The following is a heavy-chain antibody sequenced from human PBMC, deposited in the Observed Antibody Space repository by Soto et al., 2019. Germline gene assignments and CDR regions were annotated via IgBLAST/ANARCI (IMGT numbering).Heavy chain of an antibody. Sequence: SVNVSCKASGGTFSSYAISWVRQAPGQGLEWMGRIIPILGIANYAQKFQGRVTITADKSTSTAYMELSSLRSEDTAVYYCARRSQYSGYDDDAFDIWGQGTMVTVSS. J-gene: IGHJ3*02. D-gene: IGHD5-12*01. CDR1: GGTFSSYA. CDR2: IIPILGIA. CDR3: ARRSQYSGYDDDAFDI. V-gene: IGHV1-69*04.